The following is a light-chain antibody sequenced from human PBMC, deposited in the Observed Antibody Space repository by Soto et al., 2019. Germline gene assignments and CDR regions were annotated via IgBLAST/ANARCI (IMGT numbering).Light chain of an antibody. CDR3: QHYGGSPPYT. J-gene: IGKJ2*01. CDR2: GAF. V-gene: IGKV3-20*01. CDR1: QSVSSN. Sequence: EIVMTQSPATLSVSPGERVTLSCRASQSVSSNLAWYQQKPGQAPRLLMYGAFTRATGIPARFSGSGSGADFTLTINRLEPEDFAVYYCQHYGGSPPYTFGQGTKVDIK.